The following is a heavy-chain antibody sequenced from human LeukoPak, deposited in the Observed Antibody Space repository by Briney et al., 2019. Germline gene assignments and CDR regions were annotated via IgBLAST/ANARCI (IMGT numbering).Heavy chain of an antibody. V-gene: IGHV4-34*01. CDR2: INHSGST. D-gene: IGHD4-11*01. CDR1: GGSFSGYY. J-gene: IGHJ5*02. Sequence: SETLSLTCAVYGGSFSGYYWSWIRQPPGKGLEWIGEINHSGSTNYNPSLKSRVTISIDTSNNQFSLKLSSVTAADTAVYYCARGTPYNPWGQGTLVTVSS. CDR3: ARGTPYNP.